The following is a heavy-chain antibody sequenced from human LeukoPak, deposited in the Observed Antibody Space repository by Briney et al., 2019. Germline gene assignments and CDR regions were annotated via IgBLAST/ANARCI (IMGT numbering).Heavy chain of an antibody. CDR3: ARDSSSWYPNWFDP. Sequence: SETLSLTCTVSGDSIRSYYWSWIRQPAGKGLEWIGRIYTSGSTNYNPSLKSRVTMSVDTSKNQFSLKLSSVTAADTAVYYCARDSSSWYPNWFDPWGQGTLVTVSS. V-gene: IGHV4-4*07. CDR1: GDSIRSYY. D-gene: IGHD6-13*01. CDR2: IYTSGST. J-gene: IGHJ5*02.